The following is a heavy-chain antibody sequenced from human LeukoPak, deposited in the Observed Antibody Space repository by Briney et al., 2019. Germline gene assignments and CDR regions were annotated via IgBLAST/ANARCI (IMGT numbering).Heavy chain of an antibody. CDR2: IYNSASI. CDR3: ARSVSGAVRPLYFDS. V-gene: IGHV4-30-4*01. D-gene: IGHD6-6*01. CDR1: GGSISSGDYY. J-gene: IGHJ4*02. Sequence: SSETLSLTCSISGGSISSGDYYWSWIRQPPGKGLEWIGNIYNSASIDYNLSLESRVTISVDTSRNQFSLKLSSVTAADTAVYYCARSVSGAVRPLYFDSWGQGTLVTVSS.